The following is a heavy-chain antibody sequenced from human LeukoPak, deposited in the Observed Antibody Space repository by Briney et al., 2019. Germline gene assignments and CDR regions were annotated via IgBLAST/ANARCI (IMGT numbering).Heavy chain of an antibody. Sequence: WASVKVSCKASGFTFTSSAMQWVRQAPGQGLECMGWINTNNGNTNYAQKLQDRVAMTTDTSTSTAYLELRSLRSDDTAVYYCARHASGSSAFDIWGQGTMITVSS. D-gene: IGHD3-10*01. CDR2: INTNNGNT. J-gene: IGHJ3*02. CDR3: ARHASGSSAFDI. V-gene: IGHV1-18*01. CDR1: GFTFTSSA.